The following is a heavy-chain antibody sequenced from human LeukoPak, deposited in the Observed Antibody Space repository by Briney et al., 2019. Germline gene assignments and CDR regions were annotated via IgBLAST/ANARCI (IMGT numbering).Heavy chain of an antibody. Sequence: GASVKVSCKASGYTFTGYYLHWVRQAPGQGLEWMGGIIPIFGTANYAQKFQGRVTITADKSTSTAYMELSSLRSEDTAVYYCARDKAYYDILTGPGPLDVWGKGTTVTVSS. CDR3: ARDKAYYDILTGPGPLDV. CDR2: IIPIFGTA. D-gene: IGHD3-9*01. CDR1: GYTFTGYY. V-gene: IGHV1-69*06. J-gene: IGHJ6*04.